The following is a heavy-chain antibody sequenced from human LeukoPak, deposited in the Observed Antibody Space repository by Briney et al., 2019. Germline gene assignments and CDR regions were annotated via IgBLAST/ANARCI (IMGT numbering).Heavy chain of an antibody. CDR3: ARGAGIAARPGDYYYYYYMDV. V-gene: IGHV1-2*02. CDR2: INPNSGGT. Sequence: ASVKVSCKASGYTFTGYYMHWVRQAPGQGLEWMGWINPNSGGTNYAQKFQGRVTMTRDTSISTAYMELSSLRSEDMAVYYCARGAGIAARPGDYYYYYYMDVWGKGTTVTVSS. D-gene: IGHD6-6*01. CDR1: GYTFTGYY. J-gene: IGHJ6*03.